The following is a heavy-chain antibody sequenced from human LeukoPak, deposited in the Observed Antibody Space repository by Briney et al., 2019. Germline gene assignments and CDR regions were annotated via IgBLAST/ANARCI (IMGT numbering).Heavy chain of an antibody. CDR3: ARVGYSSSWYFDY. Sequence: GESLKISCKGSGYSFTNYWIGWVRQMPGKGLEWMGIIYPGDSDTRYSPSFQGQVTISADKSIRIAYLQWTSLKASDTAMYYCARVGYSSSWYFDYWGQGTLVTVSS. CDR2: IYPGDSDT. D-gene: IGHD6-13*01. CDR1: GYSFTNYW. J-gene: IGHJ4*02. V-gene: IGHV5-51*01.